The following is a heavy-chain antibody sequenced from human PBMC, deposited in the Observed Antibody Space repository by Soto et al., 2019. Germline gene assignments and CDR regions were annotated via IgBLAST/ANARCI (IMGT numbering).Heavy chain of an antibody. V-gene: IGHV3-7*01. CDR1: GFIFSNYW. CDR2: INRDGSEK. CDR3: ARVSLFITQDV. J-gene: IGHJ6*04. Sequence: EEQLVESGGGLVQPEGSLRLSCSVSGFIFSNYWMSWLRQAPGKGLEWVANINRDGSEKDYVDSVRGRFTISRDNANSFLYLQMNSLRAEDTAVYYCARVSLFITQDVWGKGTTVTVSS. D-gene: IGHD3-10*02.